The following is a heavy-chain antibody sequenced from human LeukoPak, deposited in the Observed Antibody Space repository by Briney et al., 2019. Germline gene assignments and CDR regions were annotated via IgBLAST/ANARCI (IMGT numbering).Heavy chain of an antibody. V-gene: IGHV4-59*01. J-gene: IGHJ4*02. CDR3: ASLPRVRGVRGYDY. CDR2: IYYSGST. D-gene: IGHD3-10*01. CDR1: GGSISSYY. Sequence: SETLSLTCTVSGGSISSYYWSWIRQPPGKGLEWIGYIYYSGSTNYNPSLNSRVTISVDTSKNQYSLKLSSVTAADTAVYYCASLPRVRGVRGYDYWGQGTLVTVSS.